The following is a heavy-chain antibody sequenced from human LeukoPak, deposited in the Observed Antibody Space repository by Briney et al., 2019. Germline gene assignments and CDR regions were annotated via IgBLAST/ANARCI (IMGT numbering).Heavy chain of an antibody. CDR3: AKDQRYNWNYVSPFDY. D-gene: IGHD1-7*01. J-gene: IGHJ4*02. V-gene: IGHV3-30-3*01. Sequence: GGSLRLSCAASGFTFSSYAMHWVRQAPGKGLEWVAVISYDGSNKYYADSVKGRFTISRDNSKNTLYLQMNSLRAEDTAVYYCAKDQRYNWNYVSPFDYWGQGTLVTVSS. CDR1: GFTFSSYA. CDR2: ISYDGSNK.